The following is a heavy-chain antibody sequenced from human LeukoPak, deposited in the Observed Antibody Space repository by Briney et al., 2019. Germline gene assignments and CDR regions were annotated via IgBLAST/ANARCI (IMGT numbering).Heavy chain of an antibody. CDR2: IGPGPSHT. J-gene: IGHJ4*02. Sequence: GGSLRLSCAASGFTFNTYGMNWVRQAPGKGLEWLSYIGPGPSHTYYADSVRGRFVISRGDAKSSLYLQMSSLRAEDTAVYYCARDYVTMAPDYGGLGTLVTVSS. V-gene: IGHV3-21*01. CDR1: GFTFNTYG. CDR3: ARDYVTMAPDY. D-gene: IGHD3-10*02.